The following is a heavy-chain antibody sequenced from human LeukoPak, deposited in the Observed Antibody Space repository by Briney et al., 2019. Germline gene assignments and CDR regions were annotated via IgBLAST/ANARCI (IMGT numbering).Heavy chain of an antibody. CDR1: GFTFGSYS. CDR3: ARGAWDDAFDI. Sequence: GGSLRLSCAASGFTFGSYSMNWVRQAPGKGLEWVSYISSSSSTIYYADSVKGRFTISRDNAKNSLYLQMNSLRAEDTAVYYCARGAWDDAFDIWGQGTMVTVSS. V-gene: IGHV3-48*01. J-gene: IGHJ3*02. CDR2: ISSSSSTI. D-gene: IGHD1-26*01.